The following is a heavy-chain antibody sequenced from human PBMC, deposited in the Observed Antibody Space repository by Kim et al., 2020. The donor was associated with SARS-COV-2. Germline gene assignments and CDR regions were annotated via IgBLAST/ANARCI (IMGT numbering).Heavy chain of an antibody. J-gene: IGHJ4*02. D-gene: IGHD6-13*01. V-gene: IGHV3-23*01. CDR2: ISGSGGST. CDR1: GFTFSSYA. Sequence: GGSLRLSCAASGFTFSSYAMSWVRQAPGKGLEWVSAISGSGGSTYYADSVKGRFTISRDNSKNTLYLQMNSLRAEDTAVYYCAKERPVRWGIAAAGTSWGQGTLVTVSS. CDR3: AKERPVRWGIAAAGTS.